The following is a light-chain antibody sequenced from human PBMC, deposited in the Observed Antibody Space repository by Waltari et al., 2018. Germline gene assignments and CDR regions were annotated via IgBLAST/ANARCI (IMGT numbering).Light chain of an antibody. CDR1: ALPRKY. CDR3: YSTDGGGTHNGV. V-gene: IGLV3-10*01. J-gene: IGLJ3*02. Sequence: SYELTQPPSVSVSPGQTARITCSGSALPRKYAFWYQQKSGQAPVLVIYEDTKRPSGSPGRFSGSTSGTTNTLTIIGAQVEDDADYYCYSTDGGGTHNGVFGGGTKLTVL. CDR2: EDT.